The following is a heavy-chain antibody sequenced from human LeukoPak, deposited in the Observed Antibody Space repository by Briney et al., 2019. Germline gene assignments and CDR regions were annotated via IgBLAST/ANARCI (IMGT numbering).Heavy chain of an antibody. CDR3: ARDRGGSGSYYFDY. D-gene: IGHD3-10*01. CDR2: ISSSNSSI. V-gene: IGHV3-48*04. CDR1: GFTFSSYS. J-gene: IGHJ4*02. Sequence: QPGGSLRLSCAASGFTFSSYSMSWVRQAPGKGPEWVSYISSSNSSINYADSVKGRFTISRDNADNSLYLLMNSLRAEDTAVYYCARDRGGSGSYYFDYWGQGTLVTVSS.